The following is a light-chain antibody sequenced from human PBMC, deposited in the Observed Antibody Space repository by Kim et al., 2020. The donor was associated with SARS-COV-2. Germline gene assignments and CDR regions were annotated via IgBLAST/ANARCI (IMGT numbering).Light chain of an antibody. Sequence: PASISCKSSQSFGYSDENIYLNWFHQRPGQSPRRLIYKVSNRDSGVPDRFSGSGSGTDFTLQISRVEAEDVGVYYCMQGTNWPFTFGPGTKVDIK. V-gene: IGKV2-30*01. CDR2: KVS. J-gene: IGKJ3*01. CDR1: QSFGYSDENIY. CDR3: MQGTNWPFT.